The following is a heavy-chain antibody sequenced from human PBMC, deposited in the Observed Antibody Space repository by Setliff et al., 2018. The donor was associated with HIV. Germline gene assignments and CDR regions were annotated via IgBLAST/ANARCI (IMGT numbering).Heavy chain of an antibody. CDR1: GFSFSTYA. Sequence: GGSLRLSCAASGFSFSTYAMHWVRQAPGTGLEWVAVIWFDGSNKYHSDSVKGRFTISRDNSKNTLYLEMNRLRIDDTAVYYCARLSRPRLPTAGPYFLDSWGQGTLVTVSS. J-gene: IGHJ4*02. CDR3: ARLSRPRLPTAGPYFLDS. CDR2: IWFDGSNK. V-gene: IGHV3-30*04. D-gene: IGHD5-12*01.